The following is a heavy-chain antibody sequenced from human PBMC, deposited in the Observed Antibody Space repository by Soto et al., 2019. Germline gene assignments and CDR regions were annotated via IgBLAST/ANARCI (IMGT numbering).Heavy chain of an antibody. CDR1: GGSISSYY. CDR2: VYHSGST. Sequence: SETLSLTCNVSGGSISSYYCSWIRQPPGKGLEWIGYVYHSGSTNYNPSLKSRVTISVDTSKNQFSLKLTSVTAADMAVYYCARRYGGNFDYWGQGTLVTVSS. CDR3: ARRYGGNFDY. D-gene: IGHD1-26*01. J-gene: IGHJ4*02. V-gene: IGHV4-59*01.